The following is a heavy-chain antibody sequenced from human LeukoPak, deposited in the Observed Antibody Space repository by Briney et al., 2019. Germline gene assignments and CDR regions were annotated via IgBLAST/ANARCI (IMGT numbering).Heavy chain of an antibody. D-gene: IGHD6-19*01. J-gene: IGHJ4*02. V-gene: IGHV3-21*01. Sequence: GGSLRLSCAASGFTFSTHYINWVRQAPGKGLEWVASISTSSSYIYYADSLKGRFTLSRDNAKNSLYLQMNSLRAEDTAVYYCARGYGSGWSAFDYWGQGALVTVSS. CDR3: ARGYGSGWSAFDY. CDR1: GFTFSTHY. CDR2: ISTSSSYI.